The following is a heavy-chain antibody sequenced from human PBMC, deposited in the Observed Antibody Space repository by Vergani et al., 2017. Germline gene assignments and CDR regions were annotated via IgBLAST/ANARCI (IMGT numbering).Heavy chain of an antibody. CDR3: ARDYHGTVY. J-gene: IGHJ4*02. V-gene: IGHV1-69*01. CDR2: IIPIFGTT. CDR1: GGTFSSYA. Sequence: QVQLVQSGAEVKKPGSSLKVSCKTSGGTFSSYAVSWVRQAPGQGLEWMGGIIPIFGTTNYTQKFQGRVTITADESATTAYMELISLRSDDTAVYYCARDYHGTVYWGQGTQVTVSS. D-gene: IGHD1-26*01.